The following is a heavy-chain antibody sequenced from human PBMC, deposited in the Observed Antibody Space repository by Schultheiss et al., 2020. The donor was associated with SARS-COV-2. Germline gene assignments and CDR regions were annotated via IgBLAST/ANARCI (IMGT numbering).Heavy chain of an antibody. CDR2: IKQDGSEK. CDR3: AKDDPVDTAMVAY. D-gene: IGHD5-18*01. Sequence: GGSLRLSCAASGFTFSSYSMNWVRQAPGKGLEWVANIKQDGSEKYYVDSVKGRFTISRDNSKNTLYLQMNSLRAEDTAVYYCAKDDPVDTAMVAYWGQGTLVTVSS. V-gene: IGHV3-7*03. CDR1: GFTFSSYS. J-gene: IGHJ4*02.